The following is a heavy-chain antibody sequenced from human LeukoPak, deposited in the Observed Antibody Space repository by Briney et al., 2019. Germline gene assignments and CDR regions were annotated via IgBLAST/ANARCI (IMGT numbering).Heavy chain of an antibody. CDR3: ARGSNVLQRLDSFDF. J-gene: IGHJ4*02. D-gene: IGHD6-25*01. V-gene: IGHV3-21*01. CDR1: GFTLNAYN. CDR2: TSSGSTYI. Sequence: GGSLRLSCAASGFTLNAYNMNWFRQAPGKGLEWVSSTSSGSTYIYYAVSVKGRFTISRDNAKNSLYLQMSSLRAEDTAVYYCARGSNVLQRLDSFDFWGEGTLVTVSS.